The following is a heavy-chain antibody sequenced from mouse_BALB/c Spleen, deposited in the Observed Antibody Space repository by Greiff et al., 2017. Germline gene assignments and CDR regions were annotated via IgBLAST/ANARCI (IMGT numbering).Heavy chain of an antibody. CDR2: ISYSGST. V-gene: IGHV3-8*02. CDR3: ARSRSTMTPTWFAY. J-gene: IGHJ3*01. CDR1: GDSITSGY. D-gene: IGHD2-4*01. Sequence: EVKLMESGPRLVKPSQTLSLTCSVTGDSITSGYWNWIRKFPGNKLEYMGYISYSGSTYYNPSLKSRISITRDTSKNQYYLQLNSVTTEDTATYYCARSRSTMTPTWFAYWGQGTLVTVSA.